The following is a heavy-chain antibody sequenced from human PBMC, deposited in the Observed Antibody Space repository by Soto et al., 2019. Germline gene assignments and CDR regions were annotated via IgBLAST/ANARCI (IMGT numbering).Heavy chain of an antibody. J-gene: IGHJ4*02. V-gene: IGHV4-59*01. CDR3: AREFPRWHSDY. CDR2: IYYSGST. Sequence: SETLSLTCTVSGASINNYYWSWIRQPPGKGLEWIGNIYYSGSTNYKPSLKSRVTISVDTSKNQFSLKLSSVTAADTAVYYCAREFPRWHSDYWGQGTLVTVSS. CDR1: GASINNYY. D-gene: IGHD2-15*01.